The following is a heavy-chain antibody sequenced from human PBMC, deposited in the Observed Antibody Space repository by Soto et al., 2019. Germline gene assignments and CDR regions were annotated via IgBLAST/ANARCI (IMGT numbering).Heavy chain of an antibody. CDR3: AADEGGSGSPIHY. V-gene: IGHV1-58*01. J-gene: IGHJ4*02. Sequence: SVKVSCKASGFTFTSSAVQWVRQARGQRLEWIGWIVVGSGNTNYAQKFQERVTITRDMSTSTAYMELSSLRSEDTAVYYCAADEGGSGSPIHYWGQGTRVTVSP. CDR2: IVVGSGNT. CDR1: GFTFTSSA. D-gene: IGHD6-25*01.